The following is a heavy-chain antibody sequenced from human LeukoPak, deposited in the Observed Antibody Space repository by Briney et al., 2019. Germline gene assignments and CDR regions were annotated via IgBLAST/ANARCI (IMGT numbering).Heavy chain of an antibody. Sequence: GGSLRLSCAASGFTFSSYSMNWVRQAPGKGLEWVSYISRGRPTIPYADSVKGRFTISRDNAKNSLYLQMNSLRDEDTAVYYCTRDPEALDNWGQGTLVTVSS. CDR3: TRDPEALDN. CDR2: ISRGRPTI. CDR1: GFTFSSYS. V-gene: IGHV3-48*02. J-gene: IGHJ4*02.